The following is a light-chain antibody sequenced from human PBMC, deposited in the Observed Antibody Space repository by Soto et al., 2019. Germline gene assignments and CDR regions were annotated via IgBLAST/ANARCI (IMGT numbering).Light chain of an antibody. CDR3: QTWGTGIQV. J-gene: IGLJ2*01. V-gene: IGLV4-69*01. Sequence: QPVLTQSPSASASLGASVKLTCTLSSGHITYAIAWHQQQPEKGPRYLMKVNSDGSHSKGDGIPDRFSGSSSGAERYLTISSLQSEDEADYYCQTWGTGIQVFGGGTQLTVL. CDR2: VNSDGSH. CDR1: SGHITYA.